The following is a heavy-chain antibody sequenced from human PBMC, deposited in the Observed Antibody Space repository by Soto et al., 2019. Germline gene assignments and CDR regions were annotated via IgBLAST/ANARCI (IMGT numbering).Heavy chain of an antibody. CDR3: ARWPRAMVRGGPSDY. V-gene: IGHV3-21*01. CDR1: GLTFSSYS. Sequence: GVSLRLSCAASGLTFSSYSMNWVRQAPGKGLEWVSSISSSSSYIYYADSVKGRFTISRDNAKNSLYLQMNSLRAEDTDVYYCARWPRAMVRGGPSDYWGKGPLVTVSS. CDR2: ISSSSSYI. D-gene: IGHD3-10*01. J-gene: IGHJ4*02.